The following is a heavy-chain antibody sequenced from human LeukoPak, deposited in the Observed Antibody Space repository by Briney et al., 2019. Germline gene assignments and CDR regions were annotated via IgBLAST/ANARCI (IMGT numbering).Heavy chain of an antibody. V-gene: IGHV1-2*02. D-gene: IGHD3-10*01. Sequence: ASVKVSCKAFGYTFTSNYMHWVRQAPGQGLEWIGSTNPNSGGTNYAQKFQGRVTMTRDTSISTAYMELSRLRSDDTAVYYCASTTAAYYYGSGSYRNYYYYYYYMDVWGKGTTVTISS. CDR1: GYTFTSNY. CDR3: ASTTAAYYYGSGSYRNYYYYYYYMDV. J-gene: IGHJ6*03. CDR2: TNPNSGGT.